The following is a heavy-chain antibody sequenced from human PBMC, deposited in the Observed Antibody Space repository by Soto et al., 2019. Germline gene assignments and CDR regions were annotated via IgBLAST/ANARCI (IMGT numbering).Heavy chain of an antibody. CDR1: GLTFSKYW. CDR2: IKHDGSEK. J-gene: IGHJ6*02. V-gene: IGHV3-7*03. CDR3: ASVPGSPGYHGLDV. D-gene: IGHD6-19*01. Sequence: GGSLRLSCATSGLTFSKYWMTWVRQAPGKGLEWVATIKHDGSEKSNLDSVEGRFTISRDNAKNSLSLQMNSLRVEDAAVYFCASVPGSPGYHGLDVWGQGTTVTVSS.